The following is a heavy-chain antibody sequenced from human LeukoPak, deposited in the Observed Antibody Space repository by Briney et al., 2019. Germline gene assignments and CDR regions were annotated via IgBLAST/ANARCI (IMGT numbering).Heavy chain of an antibody. J-gene: IGHJ4*02. V-gene: IGHV3-23*01. D-gene: IGHD3-10*01. CDR1: ESAVCGNG. Sequence: PGSLLRVFFSQPESAVCGNGIYRFRHRTGKKKEWFSDIKDADVVTSYADSVKGRFTISRDNSKNTVYLEMNNLRAEDPALYYCAKVGVRTNSGDYWGRGTLVTVSS. CDR2: IKDADVVT. CDR3: AKVGVRTNSGDY.